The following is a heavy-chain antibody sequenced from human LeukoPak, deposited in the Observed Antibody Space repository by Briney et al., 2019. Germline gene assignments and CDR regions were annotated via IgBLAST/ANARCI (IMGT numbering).Heavy chain of an antibody. V-gene: IGHV1-2*02. CDR2: INPNSGGT. CDR3: ARGPGAWYFDL. D-gene: IGHD4/OR15-4a*01. J-gene: IGHJ2*01. CDR1: GYTFTGYY. Sequence: ASVKVSCKASGYTFTGYYMHWVRQAPGQGLEWMGWINPNSGGTNYAQKFQGRVTMTRDMSTSTVYMELSSLRSEDTAVYYCARGPGAWYFDLWGRGTLVTVSS.